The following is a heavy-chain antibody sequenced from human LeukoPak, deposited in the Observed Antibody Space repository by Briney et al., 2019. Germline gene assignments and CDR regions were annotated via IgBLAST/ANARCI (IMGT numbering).Heavy chain of an antibody. J-gene: IGHJ4*02. CDR1: GGSINNYY. D-gene: IGHD4-17*01. CDR3: ARGGDYGDLRYFDY. V-gene: IGHV4-59*01. Sequence: SETLSLTCTVSGGSINNYYWSWIRQPPGKGLEWIGYIYYRGSTNYNPSLKSRVTFSVDTSKNQFSLKLNSVTAADTAVYYRARGGDYGDLRYFDYWGQGTLVTVSS. CDR2: IYYRGST.